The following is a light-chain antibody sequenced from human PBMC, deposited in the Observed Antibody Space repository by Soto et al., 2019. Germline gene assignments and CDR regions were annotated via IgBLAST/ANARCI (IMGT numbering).Light chain of an antibody. CDR3: QQTYTLPRT. V-gene: IGKV1-39*01. CDR1: QSIGRY. J-gene: IGKJ1*01. CDR2: GTS. Sequence: DIQMTQSPSSLSTSVGDRVTLACRASQSIGRYLNWYQQKPGEAPKLLIYGTSRSQSGVPSRFSGSGSATDFTLTISSLQPEDSATYYCQQTYTLPRTFGQGTKVDIK.